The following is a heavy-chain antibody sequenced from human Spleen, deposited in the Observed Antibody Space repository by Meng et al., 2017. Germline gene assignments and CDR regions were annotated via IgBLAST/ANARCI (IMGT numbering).Heavy chain of an antibody. CDR1: HYTSATYG. J-gene: IGHJ4*02. V-gene: IGHV1-18*01. D-gene: IGHD3-10*01. CDR3: ARGTPGRSYSDY. Sequence: QDQLLQSGAEVKRPGASVWASCKASHYTSATYGISWFRQAPGQGLEWVGWFVSNADTYPAQKFQGRVTMTRDTHTSTDFLELRSLRFDDTAIYYCARGTPGRSYSDYWGQGTLVTVSS. CDR2: FVSNADT.